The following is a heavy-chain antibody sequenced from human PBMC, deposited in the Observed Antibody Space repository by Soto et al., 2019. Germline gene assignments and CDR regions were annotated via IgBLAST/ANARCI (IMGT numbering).Heavy chain of an antibody. CDR1: GFTFDDYA. CDR3: AKDLAMCPYYYYYCMDV. V-gene: IGHV3-9*01. Sequence: EVPLVESGGGLVQPGRSLRLSCAASGFTFDDYAMHWVRPAPGKGLEWVSGISWNSGSIGYADSVKGRFTISRDNAKNSLYLRMNSLIHEDTALYYCAKDLAMCPYYYYYCMDVWVQGTTVTVSS. D-gene: IGHD2-2*01. J-gene: IGHJ6*02. CDR2: ISWNSGSI.